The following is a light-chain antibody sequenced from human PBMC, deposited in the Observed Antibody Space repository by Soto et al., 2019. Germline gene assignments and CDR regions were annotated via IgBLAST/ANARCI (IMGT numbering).Light chain of an antibody. CDR1: QSMSNF. V-gene: IGKV1-39*01. J-gene: IGKJ2*01. Sequence: DIQMTQSPSSLSASVGDRVTITCRASQSMSNFLNWYQQKPGKAPELLIYAASSLHSGVPSRFSGSGSGTNFTLTITSLQLEDFATYSCQQSYTTPYTFGQGTKLEIK. CDR3: QQSYTTPYT. CDR2: AAS.